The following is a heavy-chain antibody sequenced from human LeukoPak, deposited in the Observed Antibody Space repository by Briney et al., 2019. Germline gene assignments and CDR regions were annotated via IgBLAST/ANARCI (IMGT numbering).Heavy chain of an antibody. CDR2: IKEDGSEK. CDR3: ASGRQLGY. Sequence: QPGGSLSLSCAASGFTFSNYWMSWVRQAPGKWLEWVANIKEDGSEKYYVDSVKGRFTISRDNARNSLYLQMNSLRAEDTAVYYCASGRQLGYWGQGTLVTVSS. V-gene: IGHV3-7*01. D-gene: IGHD6-13*01. CDR1: GFTFSNYW. J-gene: IGHJ4*02.